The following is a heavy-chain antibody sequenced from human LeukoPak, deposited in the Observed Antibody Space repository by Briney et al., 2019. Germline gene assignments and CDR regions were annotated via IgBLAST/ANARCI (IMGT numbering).Heavy chain of an antibody. D-gene: IGHD6-13*01. Sequence: PGGSLRLSCVASGLSFSRSDMHWVRQVTGKGLEWVSGIGGSGGSTYYADSVKGRFTISRDNSKNTLYLQMNSLRAEDTAVYYCASEISIAAAGTPLFDYWGQGTLVTVSS. CDR2: IGGSGGST. CDR1: GLSFSRSD. V-gene: IGHV3-23*01. CDR3: ASEISIAAAGTPLFDY. J-gene: IGHJ4*02.